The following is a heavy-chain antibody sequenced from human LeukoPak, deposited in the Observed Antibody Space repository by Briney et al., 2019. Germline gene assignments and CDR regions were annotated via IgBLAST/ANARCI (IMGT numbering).Heavy chain of an antibody. V-gene: IGHV5-51*01. D-gene: IGHD2-15*01. CDR3: ARVVADNWFDP. CDR2: IYPGDPDT. CDR1: GYTFTNYY. Sequence: GASLKISCNGSGYTFTNYYIAWVRQLPGKGLEWMGIIYPGDPDTRYSPSFQGQVTISADKSISTAYLQWSSLKASDTAMYYCARVVADNWFDPWGQGTLVTVSS. J-gene: IGHJ5*02.